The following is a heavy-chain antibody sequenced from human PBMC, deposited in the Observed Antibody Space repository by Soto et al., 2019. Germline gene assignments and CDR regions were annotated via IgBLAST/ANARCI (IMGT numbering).Heavy chain of an antibody. J-gene: IGHJ4*02. V-gene: IGHV3-23*01. CDR3: AKDFTTSDGLSPTNTAMVHGPADY. D-gene: IGHD5-18*01. CDR1: GFTFSSYA. Sequence: GGSLRLSCAASGFTFSSYAMSWVRQAPGKGLEWVSAISGSGGSTYYADSVKGRFTISRDNSKNTLYLQMNSLRAEDTAVYYCAKDFTTSDGLSPTNTAMVHGPADYWGQGTLVTVSS. CDR2: ISGSGGST.